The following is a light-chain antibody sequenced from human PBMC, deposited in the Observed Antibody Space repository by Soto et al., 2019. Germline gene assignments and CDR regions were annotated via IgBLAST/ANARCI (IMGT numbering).Light chain of an antibody. CDR3: AAWDDSLSGLYV. CDR1: SSNNGSNY. Sequence: VLTQPPSASGTPGQRVTISCSGSSSNNGSNYVYWYQQLPGTAPKHPIYKNNQRPSGVPDRYSGSKSGTYASLAISGLRSEDEADYYCAAWDDSLSGLYVFGTGTKVTVL. J-gene: IGLJ1*01. V-gene: IGLV1-47*01. CDR2: KNN.